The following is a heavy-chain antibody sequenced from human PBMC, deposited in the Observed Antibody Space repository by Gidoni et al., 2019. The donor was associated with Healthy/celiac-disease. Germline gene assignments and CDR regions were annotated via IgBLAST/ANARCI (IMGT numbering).Heavy chain of an antibody. J-gene: IGHJ4*02. V-gene: IGHV5-10-1*03. CDR2: IVPSASYT. CDR3: ARVGDPDY. Sequence: EVQLVQSGAEGKKHGESLRISCKGSGYSFTSYWISWVRQMPGKGLDWMGRIVPSASYTNYRPSFQGHVTISADTSISTAYLQWSSLKSSDTAMYYCARVGDPDYWGQGTLVTVSS. D-gene: IGHD3-10*01. CDR1: GYSFTSYW.